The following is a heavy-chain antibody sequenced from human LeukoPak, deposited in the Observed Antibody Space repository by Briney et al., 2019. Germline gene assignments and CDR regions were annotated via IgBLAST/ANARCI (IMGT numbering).Heavy chain of an antibody. CDR1: GFTFSSYA. CDR2: ISSNGGST. J-gene: IGHJ4*02. V-gene: IGHV3-64D*06. Sequence: GGSLRLSCSASGFTFSSYAMHWVRQAPGKGLEYVSAISSNGGSTYYADSVKGRFTVSRDNSKNTLYLQMSSLRAEDTAVYYCVKGGLRYFDWHESPFDYWGQGTLVTVSS. D-gene: IGHD3-9*01. CDR3: VKGGLRYFDWHESPFDY.